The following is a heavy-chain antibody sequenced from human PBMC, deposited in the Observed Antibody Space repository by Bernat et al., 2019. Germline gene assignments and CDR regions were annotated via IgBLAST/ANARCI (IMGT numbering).Heavy chain of an antibody. J-gene: IGHJ6*03. V-gene: IGHV3-23*01. CDR1: GFPFSTYA. Sequence: EVQLLESGGGLVQPGGSLRLSCAASGFPFSTYAMTWVRQTPGKGLEWVSTIGGGGGDTYYADSVKGRFTISRDNSKNTLCLQMDSLRAEDTAVYYCARGTSTSAPYMDVWGKGTTVTVSS. CDR2: IGGGGGDT. CDR3: ARGTSTSAPYMDV.